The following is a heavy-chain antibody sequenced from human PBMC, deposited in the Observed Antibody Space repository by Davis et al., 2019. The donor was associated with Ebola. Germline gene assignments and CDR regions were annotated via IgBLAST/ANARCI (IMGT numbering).Heavy chain of an antibody. CDR2: INPSGSST. V-gene: IGHV1-46*01. D-gene: IGHD1-14*01. Sequence: AASVKVSCKASEYTFTSYCMHWVRQAPGQGLEWMGIINPSGSSTTYAQKFQGRVTITADESTSTAYMELSSLRSEDTAVYYCARDPPPDSCWGQGTLVTVSS. J-gene: IGHJ4*02. CDR1: EYTFTSYC. CDR3: ARDPPPDSC.